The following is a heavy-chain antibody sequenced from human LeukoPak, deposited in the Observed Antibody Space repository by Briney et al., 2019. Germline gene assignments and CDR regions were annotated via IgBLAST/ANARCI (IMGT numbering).Heavy chain of an antibody. Sequence: SETLSLTCAVYGGSFSGYYWSWIRQPPGKGLEWIGEINHSGSTNYNPSLKSRVTISVDTSKNQFSLKLSSVTAADTAVYYCSREEDYSNSGYWYFDLWGRSTLVTVSS. D-gene: IGHD4-11*01. CDR2: INHSGST. J-gene: IGHJ2*01. CDR1: GGSFSGYY. CDR3: SREEDYSNSGYWYFDL. V-gene: IGHV4-34*01.